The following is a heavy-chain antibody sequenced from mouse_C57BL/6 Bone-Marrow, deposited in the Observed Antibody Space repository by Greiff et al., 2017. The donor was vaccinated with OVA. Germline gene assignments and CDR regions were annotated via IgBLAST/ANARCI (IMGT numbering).Heavy chain of an antibody. J-gene: IGHJ2*01. Sequence: DVKLVESGAELVRPGASVKLSCTASGFNIKDDYMHWVKERPEQGLEWIGWIDPENGDTEYAPKFQGKATITADTSSKTVYLHLSSLTSEDTAVYYCTTYRYWGQGTTLTVSS. CDR2: IDPENGDT. CDR3: TTYRY. V-gene: IGHV14-4*01. CDR1: GFNIKDDY.